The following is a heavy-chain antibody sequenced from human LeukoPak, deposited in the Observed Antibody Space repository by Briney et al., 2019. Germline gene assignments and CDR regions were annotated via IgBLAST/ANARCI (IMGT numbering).Heavy chain of an antibody. D-gene: IGHD3/OR15-3a*01. V-gene: IGHV1-18*01. J-gene: IGHJ5*02. Sequence: GASVKVSCKASGYTFTTNGVSWVQQAPGQGLEWMGWISGYNDNTNYAQKFLDRVTMTTNTSTNTVYMELRSLRSDDTAIYYCTRSDDFAHYWFDPWGQGTLVTVSS. CDR2: ISGYNDNT. CDR1: GYTFTTNG. CDR3: TRSDDFAHYWFDP.